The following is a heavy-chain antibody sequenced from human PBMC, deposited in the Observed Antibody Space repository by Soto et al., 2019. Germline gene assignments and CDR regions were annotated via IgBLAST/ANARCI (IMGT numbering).Heavy chain of an antibody. CDR1: GGSISSSSYY. CDR2: IYYSGST. D-gene: IGHD2-15*01. CDR3: ATGGYCSGGSCYRDTAMGYFDY. V-gene: IGHV4-39*01. Sequence: SETLSLPCTVSGGSISSSSYYWGWIRQPPGKGLEWIGSIYYSGSTYYNPSLKSRVTISVDTSKNQFSLKLSSVTAADTAVYYCATGGYCSGGSCYRDTAMGYFDYWGQGTLVTVSS. J-gene: IGHJ4*02.